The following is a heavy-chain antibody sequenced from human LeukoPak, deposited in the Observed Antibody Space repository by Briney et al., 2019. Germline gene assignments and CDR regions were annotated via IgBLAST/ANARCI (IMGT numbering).Heavy chain of an antibody. V-gene: IGHV1-69*05. CDR2: IIPIFGTA. CDR3: ARGGEYSSSGYLGYNLDY. D-gene: IGHD6-6*01. CDR1: GGTFSSYA. J-gene: IGHJ4*02. Sequence: ASVKVSCKASGGTFSSYAISWVRQAPGQGLEWMGGIIPIFGTANYAQKFQGRVTITTDESTSTAYMELSSLRSEDTAVYYCARGGEYSSSGYLGYNLDYWGQGTLVTVSS.